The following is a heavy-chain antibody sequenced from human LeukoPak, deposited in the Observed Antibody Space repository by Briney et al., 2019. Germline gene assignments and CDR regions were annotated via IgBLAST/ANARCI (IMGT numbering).Heavy chain of an antibody. D-gene: IGHD3-10*01. V-gene: IGHV4-4*02. J-gene: IGHJ4*02. CDR2: IYHTGST. CDR1: GGSISSSNW. CDR3: ARDLRGDYFDY. Sequence: SETLSLTCAVSGGSISSSNWWSWVRQSPGEGLEWIGEIYHTGSTNYNPSLKSRVTISVDTSKNQFSLKLSSVTAADTAVYYCARDLRGDYFDYWGQGTLVTVSS.